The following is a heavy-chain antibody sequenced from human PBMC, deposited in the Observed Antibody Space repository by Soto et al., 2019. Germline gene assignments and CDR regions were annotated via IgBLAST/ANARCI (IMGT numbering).Heavy chain of an antibody. V-gene: IGHV3-9*01. J-gene: IGHJ3*02. CDR2: ISWNSGSI. CDR1: GFTFDDYA. Sequence: GGSLRLSCAASGFTFDDYAMHWVRQAPGKGLEWVSGISWNSGSIGYADSVKGRFTISRDNAKNSLYLQMNSLRAEDTALYYRAKGRFEYSSGWYGGHDAFDIWGQGTMVTVSS. CDR3: AKGRFEYSSGWYGGHDAFDI. D-gene: IGHD6-19*01.